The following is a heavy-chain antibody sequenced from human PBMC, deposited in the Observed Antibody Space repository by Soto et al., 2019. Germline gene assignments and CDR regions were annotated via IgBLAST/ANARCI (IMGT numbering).Heavy chain of an antibody. J-gene: IGHJ5*02. V-gene: IGHV4-59*08. CDR1: GGSISSYY. CDR2: IYYSGST. D-gene: IGHD2-2*01. Sequence: QVQLQESGPGLVKPSETLSLTCTVSGGSISSYYWSWIRQPPGKGLEWIGYIYYSGSTNYNPSLNSRVTISVDTSKTQVSLKLSSVTAADTAVYYCARHPRYQLVLGWFDPWGQGTLVTVCS. CDR3: ARHPRYQLVLGWFDP.